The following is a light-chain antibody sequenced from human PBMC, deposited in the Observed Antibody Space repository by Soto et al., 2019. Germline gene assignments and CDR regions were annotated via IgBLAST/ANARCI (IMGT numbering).Light chain of an antibody. J-gene: IGLJ2*01. CDR1: SSDVGSYNL. V-gene: IGLV2-23*02. CDR3: CSDAVSSTFVV. Sequence: QSALTQPASVSGSPGQSITISCTGTSSDVGSYNLVSWYQQHPGKAPTLMIYEVSKRPSVVSNRFSGSKSGNTASLTISGLQAEDEDDYYCCSDAVSSTFVVFGGGTKLTVL. CDR2: EVS.